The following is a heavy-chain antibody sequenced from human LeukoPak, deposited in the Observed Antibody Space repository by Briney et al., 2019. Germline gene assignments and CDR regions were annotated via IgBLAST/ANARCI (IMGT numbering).Heavy chain of an antibody. D-gene: IGHD5-12*01. CDR1: GFTFSSYW. CDR3: ARDLGWLLLDY. V-gene: IGHV3-7*01. CDR2: IKQDGSEK. J-gene: IGHJ4*02. Sequence: PGGSLRLSCAASGFTFSSYWMSWVRQAPGKGLEWVANIKQDGSEKYYVDSVRGRFTISRDDAKNSVYLQMNSLRVEDTAIYYCARDLGWLLLDYWGQGTLVTVSS.